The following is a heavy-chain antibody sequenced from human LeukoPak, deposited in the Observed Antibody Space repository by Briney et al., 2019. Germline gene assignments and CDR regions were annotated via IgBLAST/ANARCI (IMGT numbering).Heavy chain of an antibody. D-gene: IGHD3/OR15-3a*01. CDR1: GGSISSSIYY. CDR3: ARVRSGDWRIDY. Sequence: SETLSLTCTVSGGSISSSIYYWGWIRQPPGKGLEWIGSIYYSGSTYYNPSLKSRVTISVDTSKNQFSLKLSSVTAADTAVYYCARVRSGDWRIDYWGQGTLVTVSS. J-gene: IGHJ4*02. V-gene: IGHV4-39*07. CDR2: IYYSGST.